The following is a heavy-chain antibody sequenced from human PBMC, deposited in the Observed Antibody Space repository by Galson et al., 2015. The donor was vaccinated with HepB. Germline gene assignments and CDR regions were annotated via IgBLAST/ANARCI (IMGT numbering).Heavy chain of an antibody. CDR1: GGSISSSSYY. CDR3: ARLRCSGGSCYPPYYYYGMDV. V-gene: IGHV4-39*01. J-gene: IGHJ6*02. Sequence: ETLSLTCTVSGGSISSSSYYWGWIRQPPGKGLEWIGSIYYSGSTYYNPSLKSRVTISVDTSKNQFSLKLSSVTAADTAVYYCARLRCSGGSCYPPYYYYGMDVWGQGTTVTVSS. CDR2: IYYSGST. D-gene: IGHD2-15*01.